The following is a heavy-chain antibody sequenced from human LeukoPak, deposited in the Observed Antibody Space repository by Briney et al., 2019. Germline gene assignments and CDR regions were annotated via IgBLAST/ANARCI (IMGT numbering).Heavy chain of an antibody. CDR2: IYYSGST. Sequence: SETLSLTCTVSGGSISSYYWSWIRQPPGKGLEWIGYIYYSGSTYYNPSLKSRVTISVDTSKNQFSLKLSSVTAADTAVYYCARERVGGPYGMDVWGQGTTVTVSS. J-gene: IGHJ6*02. CDR1: GGSISSYY. CDR3: ARERVGGPYGMDV. V-gene: IGHV4-59*12.